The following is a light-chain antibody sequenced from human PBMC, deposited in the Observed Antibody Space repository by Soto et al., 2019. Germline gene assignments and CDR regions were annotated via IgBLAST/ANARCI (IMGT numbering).Light chain of an antibody. V-gene: IGKV3-20*01. CDR1: QSVRSDY. Sequence: EIVLTQTPGTLSLSPGERATLSCRASQSVRSDYLAWYQQKPGQAPRLLIYIASSRATGIPDRFSGSGSGTDFTLTISRLEPEDFAVYFCQQYGSSPWTFGQGSKVEIK. J-gene: IGKJ1*01. CDR2: IAS. CDR3: QQYGSSPWT.